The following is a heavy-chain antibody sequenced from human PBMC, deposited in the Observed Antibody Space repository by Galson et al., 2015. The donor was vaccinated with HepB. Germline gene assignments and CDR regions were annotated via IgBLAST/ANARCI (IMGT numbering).Heavy chain of an antibody. CDR1: GGSFSGYY. V-gene: IGHV4-34*01. Sequence: ETLSLTCAVYGGSFSGYYWSWIRQPPGKGLEWIGEINHSGSTNYNPSLKSRVTMSVDTSKNQFSLKLSSATATDTAVYYCARDRGRSSYYYGVDVWGQGTTVTVSS. J-gene: IGHJ6*02. CDR3: ARDRGRSSYYYGVDV. CDR2: INHSGST. D-gene: IGHD3-16*02.